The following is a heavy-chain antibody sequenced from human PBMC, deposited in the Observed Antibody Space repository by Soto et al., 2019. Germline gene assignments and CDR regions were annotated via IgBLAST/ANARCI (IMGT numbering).Heavy chain of an antibody. J-gene: IGHJ6*02. CDR1: GGTFSSYA. V-gene: IGHV1-69*13. Sequence: SVKVSCKASGGTFSSYAISWVRQAPGGGLEWMGGIIPIFGTANYAQKFQGRVTITADESTSTAYMELSSLRSEDTAVYYCARDLGYCTNGVCAKIYYYYGMDVWGQGTTVTVSS. CDR3: ARDLGYCTNGVCAKIYYYYGMDV. D-gene: IGHD2-8*01. CDR2: IIPIFGTA.